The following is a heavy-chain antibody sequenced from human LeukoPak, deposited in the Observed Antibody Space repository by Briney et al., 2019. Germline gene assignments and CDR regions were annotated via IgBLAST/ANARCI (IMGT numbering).Heavy chain of an antibody. CDR1: GGSISSYY. J-gene: IGHJ4*02. Sequence: SETLSLTCTVSGGSISSYYWSWIRQPPGKGLEWIGYIYYSGSTNYNPSLKSRVTISVDTSKNQFSLKLSSVTAADTAVYYCAREGVGLAIGDYWGQGTLVTVSS. CDR3: AREGVGLAIGDY. CDR2: IYYSGST. V-gene: IGHV4-59*12. D-gene: IGHD3-16*01.